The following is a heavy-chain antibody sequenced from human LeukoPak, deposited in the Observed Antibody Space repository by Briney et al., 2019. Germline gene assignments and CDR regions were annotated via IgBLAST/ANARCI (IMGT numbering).Heavy chain of an antibody. V-gene: IGHV4-4*08. J-gene: IGHJ1*01. CDR2: AFATGTT. CDR1: RGAISSYY. D-gene: IGHD3-16*02. CDR3: ARGWRSYRGSLVS. Sequence: SEPLSLTCNLSRGAISSYYWNWVRQTPAQGLEWLGYAFATGTTEYNPSLKSRVTIALDMSRNQVSLTLTSVTAADTALYFCARGWRSYRGSLVSRGQETQVT.